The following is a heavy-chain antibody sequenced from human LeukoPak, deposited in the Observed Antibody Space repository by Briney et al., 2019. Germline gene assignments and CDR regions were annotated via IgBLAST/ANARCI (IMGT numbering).Heavy chain of an antibody. Sequence: SETLSLTCAVSGYSISSGYYWGWIRQPPGKGLEWIGSIYHIGSTYYNPSLKSRVTISVDTSKNQFSLKLSSVTAADTAVYYCASTYYYGSGSYYNEGFDYWGQGTLVTVSS. D-gene: IGHD3-10*01. J-gene: IGHJ4*02. CDR1: GYSISSGYY. CDR3: ASTYYYGSGSYYNEGFDY. CDR2: IYHIGST. V-gene: IGHV4-38-2*01.